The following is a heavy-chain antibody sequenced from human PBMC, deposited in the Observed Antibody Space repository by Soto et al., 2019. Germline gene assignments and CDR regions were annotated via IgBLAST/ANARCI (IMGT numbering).Heavy chain of an antibody. D-gene: IGHD2-15*01. CDR2: IYYSGRT. CDR1: GGSISSYY. CDR3: ARELSGSGGRTFDY. V-gene: IGHV4-59*01. Sequence: SETLSLTCTVSGGSISSYYWSWIRQPPGKGLEWIGDIYYSGRTNYNPSVKSRVTISVDTSKNQFSRKLSSVTAADTAVYYCARELSGSGGRTFDYWGQGTLVTVSS. J-gene: IGHJ4*02.